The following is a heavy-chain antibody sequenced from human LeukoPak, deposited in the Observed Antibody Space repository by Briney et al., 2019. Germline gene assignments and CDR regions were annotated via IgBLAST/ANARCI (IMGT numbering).Heavy chain of an antibody. CDR3: AKVKEGNSISYWLDP. J-gene: IGHJ5*02. V-gene: IGHV3-30*18. Sequence: GRSLRLSCAASGFTFSSYGMHWVRQAPGKGLEWVAVISYDGSNKYFADSVKGRFTISRDNAKNTLYLQMNSLRAEDTAIYYCAKVKEGNSISYWLDPWGQGTLVTVSS. CDR2: ISYDGSNK. CDR1: GFTFSSYG. D-gene: IGHD3-3*02.